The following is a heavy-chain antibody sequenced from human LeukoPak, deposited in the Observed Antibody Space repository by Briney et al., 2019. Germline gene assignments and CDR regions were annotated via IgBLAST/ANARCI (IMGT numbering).Heavy chain of an antibody. D-gene: IGHD3-22*01. CDR1: GGSISSSINY. CDR3: ARLRVDYYDSSGAPADY. V-gene: IGHV4-39*01. J-gene: IGHJ4*02. CDR2: TKYGAST. Sequence: SETLSLTCTVSGGSISSSINYWAWIRQPPGKGLEWIATTKYGASTFYNPSLRSRVTISVDTSKNQFSLKLSSVTAADTAVYYCARLRVDYYDSSGAPADYWGQGTLVTVSS.